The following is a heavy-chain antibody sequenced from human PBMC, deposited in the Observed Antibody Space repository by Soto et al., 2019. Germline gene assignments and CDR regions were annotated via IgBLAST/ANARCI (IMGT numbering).Heavy chain of an antibody. D-gene: IGHD1-26*01. J-gene: IGHJ4*02. V-gene: IGHV1-24*01. CDR1: GYTLTELS. CDR3: ATESLLSPNTYYFDY. Sequence: GASVKVSCKVSGYTLTELSMYWVRQAPGKGLEWMGGFDPEDGETIYAQKFQGRVTMTEDTSTDTAYMELSSLRSEDTAVYYCATESLLSPNTYYFDYWGQGTLVTVSS. CDR2: FDPEDGET.